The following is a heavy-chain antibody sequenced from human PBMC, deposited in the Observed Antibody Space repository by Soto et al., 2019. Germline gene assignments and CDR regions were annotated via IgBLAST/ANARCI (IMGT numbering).Heavy chain of an antibody. V-gene: IGHV4-34*01. CDR3: ARMPIISMVRGDMIIFDY. Sequence: QVPLQQWGAGLLKPSETLSLTCAVYGGSFRSYYWNWIRQPPGKGLEWIGEINHSGSTNYNPSLKSRVTMSVDTSKNQFSLKLRSVTAADTAVYYCARMPIISMVRGDMIIFDYWGQGTLVTVSS. CDR1: GGSFRSYY. J-gene: IGHJ4*02. D-gene: IGHD3-10*01. CDR2: INHSGST.